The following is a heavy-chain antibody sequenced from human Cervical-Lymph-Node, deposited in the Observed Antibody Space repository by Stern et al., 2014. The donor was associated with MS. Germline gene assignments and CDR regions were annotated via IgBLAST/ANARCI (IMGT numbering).Heavy chain of an antibody. D-gene: IGHD3-10*01. Sequence: QVQLVQSGAEVKKPGASVKVSCKVSGYTLTELSMHWVRQAPGKGLEWMGGFDPEDGETIYAQKFQGIVTMTEDTSTDTAYMELSSLRSEDTAVYYCATRGITMVRGANLYYYYGMDVWCQGTTVTVSS. V-gene: IGHV1-24*01. CDR1: GYTLTELS. CDR2: FDPEDGET. J-gene: IGHJ6*02. CDR3: ATRGITMVRGANLYYYYGMDV.